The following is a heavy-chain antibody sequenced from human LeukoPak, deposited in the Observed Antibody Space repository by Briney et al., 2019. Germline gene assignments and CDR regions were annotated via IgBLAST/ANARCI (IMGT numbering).Heavy chain of an antibody. CDR3: ARVLIDSRYFDY. CDR2: IYTSGST. D-gene: IGHD6-13*01. Sequence: SETLSLTCTVSGGSISSGSYYWSWIRQPAGKGLEWIGRIYTSGSTNYNPSLKSRVTISVDTSKNQFSLKLSSVTAADTAVYYCARVLIDSRYFDYWGQGTLVTVSS. J-gene: IGHJ4*02. V-gene: IGHV4-61*02. CDR1: GGSISSGSYY.